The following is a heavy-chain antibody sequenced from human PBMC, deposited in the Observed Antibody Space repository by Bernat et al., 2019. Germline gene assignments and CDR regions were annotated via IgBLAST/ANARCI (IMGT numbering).Heavy chain of an antibody. D-gene: IGHD1-26*01. Sequence: QVHLVESGGGVVQPGRSLRLSCAASGFTFSSYGMHWVRQAPGKGLEWVAVISSDGSHGSYADSVQGRFAISRDNSKNTLYLQMNSLRAEDTAVYYCAKGPSGATTGRFDYWGQGTLVTVSS. V-gene: IGHV3-30*18. CDR3: AKGPSGATTGRFDY. J-gene: IGHJ4*02. CDR1: GFTFSSYG. CDR2: ISSDGSHG.